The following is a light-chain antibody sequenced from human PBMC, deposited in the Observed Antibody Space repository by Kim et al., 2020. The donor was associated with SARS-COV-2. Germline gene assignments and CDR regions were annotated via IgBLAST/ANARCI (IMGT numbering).Light chain of an antibody. CDR3: QQYYSTPGVT. CDR2: WAS. CDR1: QSVLYSSNNKNY. Sequence: TINCKSSQSVLYSSNNKNYLAWYQQKPGQPPKLLIYWASTRESGVPDRFSGSGSGTDFTLTISSLQAEDVAVYYCQQYYSTPGVTFGGGTKVDIK. J-gene: IGKJ4*01. V-gene: IGKV4-1*01.